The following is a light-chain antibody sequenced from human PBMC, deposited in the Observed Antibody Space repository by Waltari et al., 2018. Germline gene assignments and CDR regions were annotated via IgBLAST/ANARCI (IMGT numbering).Light chain of an antibody. CDR1: NIGSRS. CDR3: QVWDSSSDQHV. V-gene: IGLV3-21*01. CDR2: HDS. J-gene: IGLJ1*01. Sequence: SYVLTQPPSVSVAPGKTARIPCGGNNIGSRSVHWYQVRPGQAPVLVISHDSDRPSGIPERFSGSNSGNTATLTISRGEAGDEADFYCQVWDSSSDQHVFGTGTKVTVL.